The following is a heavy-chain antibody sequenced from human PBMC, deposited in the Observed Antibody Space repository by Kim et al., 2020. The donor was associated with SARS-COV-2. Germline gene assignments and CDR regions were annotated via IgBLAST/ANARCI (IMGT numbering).Heavy chain of an antibody. CDR2: IYYSGST. CDR1: GGSISSGDYY. Sequence: SETLSLTCTVSGGSISSGDYYWSWIRQPPGKGLEWIGYIYYSGSTYYNPSLKSRVTISVDTSKNQFSLKLSSVTAADTAVYYCARDLYYDSKESYGMDVWGQGTTVTVSS. J-gene: IGHJ6*02. D-gene: IGHD5-12*01. CDR3: ARDLYYDSKESYGMDV. V-gene: IGHV4-30-4*01.